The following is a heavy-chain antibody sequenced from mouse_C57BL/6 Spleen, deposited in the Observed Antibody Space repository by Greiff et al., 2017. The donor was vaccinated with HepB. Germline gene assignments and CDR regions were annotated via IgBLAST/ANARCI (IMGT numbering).Heavy chain of an antibody. J-gene: IGHJ1*03. D-gene: IGHD2-1*01. V-gene: IGHV1-76*01. CDR1: GYTFTDYY. Sequence: QVQLQQSGAELVRPGASVKLSCKASGYTFTDYYINWVKQRPGQGLEWIARIYPGSGNTYYNEKFKGKATLTAEKSSSTAYMQLSSLTSEDSAVYFCARSYYGNSPSYFDVWGTGTTVTVSS. CDR2: IYPGSGNT. CDR3: ARSYYGNSPSYFDV.